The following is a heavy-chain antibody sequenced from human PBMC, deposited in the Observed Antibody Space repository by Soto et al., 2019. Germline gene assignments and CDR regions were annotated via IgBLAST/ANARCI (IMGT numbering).Heavy chain of an antibody. D-gene: IGHD3-16*02. CDR1: GGSISSGGYY. V-gene: IGHV4-31*03. CDR3: ACHILRLGELSLDPWAFDI. J-gene: IGHJ3*02. CDR2: IYYSGST. Sequence: QVQLQESGPGLVKPSQTLSLTCTVSGGSISSGGYYWSWIRQHPGKGLEWIGYIYYSGSTYYNPSLSSRVTISVDTSKNQFSLKLSSVTAADTAVYYCACHILRLGELSLDPWAFDIWGQGTMVTVSS.